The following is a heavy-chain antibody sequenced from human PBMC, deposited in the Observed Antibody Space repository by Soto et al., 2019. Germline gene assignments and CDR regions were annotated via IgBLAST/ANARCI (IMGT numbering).Heavy chain of an antibody. CDR2: INAGNGNT. J-gene: IGHJ4*02. CDR3: ARGSGYYYWDDY. Sequence: QVQLVQSGAEEKKPGASVKVSCKASGYTFTSYAMHWVRQAPGQRLEWMGWINAGNGNTKYSQKFQGRVTITRDTCASTAYMELSSLRPEDTAVYYCARGSGYYYWDDYWGQGTLVTVSS. CDR1: GYTFTSYA. D-gene: IGHD3-22*01. V-gene: IGHV1-3*05.